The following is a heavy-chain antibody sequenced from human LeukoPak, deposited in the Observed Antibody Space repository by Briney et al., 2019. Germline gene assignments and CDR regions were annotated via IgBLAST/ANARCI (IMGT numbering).Heavy chain of an antibody. Sequence: GASVKVSCKASGYTFTSYGISWVRQAPGQGLEWMGWISAYNGNTNYAQKLQGRVTMTTDTSTSTAYMELRSLRSDDTAVYYCASYSRYSPEPDFYYYYYGMDVWGQGTTVTVSS. V-gene: IGHV1-18*01. J-gene: IGHJ6*02. CDR3: ASYSRYSPEPDFYYYYYGMDV. CDR2: ISAYNGNT. D-gene: IGHD4-11*01. CDR1: GYTFTSYG.